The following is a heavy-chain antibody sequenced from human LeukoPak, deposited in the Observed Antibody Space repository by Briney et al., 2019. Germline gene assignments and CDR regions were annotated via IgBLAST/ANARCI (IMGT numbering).Heavy chain of an antibody. D-gene: IGHD1-26*01. J-gene: IGHJ4*02. V-gene: IGHV3-23*01. CDR2: MSGSGGGT. CDR1: GFTFSSYA. CDR3: AKSRGSYPFYFDY. Sequence: GGSLRLSCAASGFTFSSYAMTWVRQGPGKGLEWVSAMSGSGGGTYYADSVKGRFTISRDNSKNTLYLQMHSLRAEDTAVYYCAKSRGSYPFYFDYWGQEPLVTVS.